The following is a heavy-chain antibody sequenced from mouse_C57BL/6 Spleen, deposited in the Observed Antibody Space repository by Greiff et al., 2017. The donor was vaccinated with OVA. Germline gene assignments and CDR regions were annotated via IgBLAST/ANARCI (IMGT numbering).Heavy chain of an antibody. D-gene: IGHD1-1*01. CDR3: ARLITTVVAMDY. V-gene: IGHV5-6*01. CDR2: ISSGGGYT. Sequence: EVQLMESGGDLVKPGGSLKLSCAASGFTFSSYGMSWVRQTPDKRLEWVATISSGGGYTYYPDNVKGRFTISRDNAKNTLYLQMRSLKAEDTAVYYCARLITTVVAMDYWGQGTSVTVSS. CDR1: GFTFSSYG. J-gene: IGHJ4*01.